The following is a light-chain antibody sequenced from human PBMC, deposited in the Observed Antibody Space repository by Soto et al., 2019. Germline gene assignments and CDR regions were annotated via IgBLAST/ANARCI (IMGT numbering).Light chain of an antibody. Sequence: DIQMSQSPSSXSASVGDRVTITCRASQTISSWLAWYQQKPGKAPKLLIYKASSLESGVPSRFSGSGSGTEFTLTISSLQPDDFATYYCQHYNSYPVTFGQGTKVDIK. CDR2: KAS. J-gene: IGKJ1*01. CDR3: QHYNSYPVT. V-gene: IGKV1-5*03. CDR1: QTISSW.